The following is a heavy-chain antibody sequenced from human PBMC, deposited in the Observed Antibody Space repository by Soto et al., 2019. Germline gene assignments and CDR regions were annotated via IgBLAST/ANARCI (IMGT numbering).Heavy chain of an antibody. J-gene: IGHJ3*02. CDR1: GFTFSSYS. CDR3: ARGAERPYYYDSSGYYHSQALNAFDI. D-gene: IGHD3-22*01. V-gene: IGHV3-48*02. Sequence: PGGSLRLSCAASGFTFSSYSMNWVRQAPGKGLEWVSYISSSSSTIYYADSVKGRFTISRDNAKNSLYLQMNSLRDEDTAVYYCARGAERPYYYDSSGYYHSQALNAFDIWGQGTMVTVSS. CDR2: ISSSSSTI.